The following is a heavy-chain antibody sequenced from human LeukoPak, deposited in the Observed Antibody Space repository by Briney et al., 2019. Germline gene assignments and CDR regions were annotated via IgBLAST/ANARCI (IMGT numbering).Heavy chain of an antibody. Sequence: GSLRLSCAASGFTFSSYSMNWVRQAPGKGLEWIGYISYSGSTNYNPSLKSRVTISVDTSKNQFSLKLNSVTAADTAVYSCARGFPYGIGWAFDYWGQGTLVTVSS. D-gene: IGHD6-19*01. CDR1: GFTFSSYS. CDR2: ISYSGST. J-gene: IGHJ4*02. CDR3: ARGFPYGIGWAFDY. V-gene: IGHV4-59*01.